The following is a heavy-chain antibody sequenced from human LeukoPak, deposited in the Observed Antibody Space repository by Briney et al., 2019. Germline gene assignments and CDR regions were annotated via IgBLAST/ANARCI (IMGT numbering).Heavy chain of an antibody. D-gene: IGHD1-26*01. CDR1: GFTFSSYA. V-gene: IGHV3-30-3*01. CDR2: ISYDGSNK. J-gene: IGHJ4*02. Sequence: GSLRLSCAASGFTFSSYAMHWVRQAPGKGLEWVAVISYDGSNKYYADSVKGRFTISRDNSKNTLYLQMNSLRAEDTAVYYCARGKWELPFDYWGQGTLVTVSS. CDR3: ARGKWELPFDY.